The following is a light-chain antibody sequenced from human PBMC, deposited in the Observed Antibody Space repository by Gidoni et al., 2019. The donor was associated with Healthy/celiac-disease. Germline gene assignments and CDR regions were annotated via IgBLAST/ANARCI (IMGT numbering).Light chain of an antibody. V-gene: IGLV3-19*01. J-gene: IGLJ1*01. CDR1: SLRSYY. CDR3: NSRDSSGNHQV. Sequence: SSELTQDPAVSVPWGQTVRITCQGDSLRSYYASWYQQKPGQAPVLVIYGKNNRPSGIPDRFSGSSSGNTASLTITGAQAEDEADYYCNSRDSSGNHQVFGTGTKVTVL. CDR2: GKN.